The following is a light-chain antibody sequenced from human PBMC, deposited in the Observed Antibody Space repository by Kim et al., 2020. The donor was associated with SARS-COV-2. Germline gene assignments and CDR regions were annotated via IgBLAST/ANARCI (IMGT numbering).Light chain of an antibody. Sequence: SSELTQDPAVSVALGQTVRITCQGDSLRNYYATWYQQKPGQAPVLVIYGKNNRPSGIPDRFSGSSSGNTASLTITGAQAEDEADYYCKSRDSSGNHWLFG. CDR3: KSRDSSGNHWL. J-gene: IGLJ3*02. CDR1: SLRNYY. V-gene: IGLV3-19*01. CDR2: GKN.